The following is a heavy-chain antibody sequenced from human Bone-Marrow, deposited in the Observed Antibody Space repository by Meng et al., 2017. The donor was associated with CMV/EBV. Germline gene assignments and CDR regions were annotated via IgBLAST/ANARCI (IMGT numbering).Heavy chain of an antibody. J-gene: IGHJ6*01. V-gene: IGHV4-61*01. CDR3: ARGARVYGMDV. Sequence: SETLSLTCSVSDVFVSSDTYYWNWIRQPPGKGLEWIGYIYYNGGTNYNPSLKSPVTMSIDTSKKQFSLRLSSVTAADTAVYYCARGARVYGMDVWGQGTAVTGSS. CDR1: DVFVSSDTYY. CDR2: IYYNGGT.